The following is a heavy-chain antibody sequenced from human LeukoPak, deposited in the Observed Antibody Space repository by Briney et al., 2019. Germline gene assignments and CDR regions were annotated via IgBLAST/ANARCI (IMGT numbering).Heavy chain of an antibody. Sequence: GASVKVSCKASGYTFTSYDNNWVRQATGQGLEWMGWMNPNSGNTGYAQKFQGRVTITRNTSISTAYMELSSLRSEDTAVYYCARGGYIYGDYAGAFDIWGQGTMVTVSS. CDR3: ARGGYIYGDYAGAFDI. V-gene: IGHV1-8*03. D-gene: IGHD4-17*01. CDR1: GYTFTSYD. CDR2: MNPNSGNT. J-gene: IGHJ3*02.